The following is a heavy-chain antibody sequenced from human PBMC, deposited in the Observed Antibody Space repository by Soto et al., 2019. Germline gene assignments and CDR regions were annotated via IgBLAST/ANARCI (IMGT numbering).Heavy chain of an antibody. CDR3: ARGITIFGVASLDY. Sequence: EVQLVESGGGLVQPGGSLRLSCAASGFTVSSNYMSWVRQAPGKGLEWVSVIYSGGSTYYADSVKGRFTISRDNSKNTLYLQMNSLRAEDTAVYYCARGITIFGVASLDYWGQGTLVTVSS. D-gene: IGHD3-3*01. CDR2: IYSGGST. J-gene: IGHJ4*02. CDR1: GFTVSSNY. V-gene: IGHV3-66*01.